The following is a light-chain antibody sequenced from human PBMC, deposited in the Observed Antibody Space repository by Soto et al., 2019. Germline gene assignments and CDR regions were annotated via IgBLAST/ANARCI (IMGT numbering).Light chain of an antibody. Sequence: DIQMTQSPSSLSASVGDRVTITCRASQSINNYLNWYQQKPGKVPNLLIYAASSLHSGVPSRFSGSGSGTEFTLTISSLQAEDSATYYCQQSDSAPRTFGQGTKVEIK. J-gene: IGKJ1*01. V-gene: IGKV1-39*01. CDR1: QSINNY. CDR2: AAS. CDR3: QQSDSAPRT.